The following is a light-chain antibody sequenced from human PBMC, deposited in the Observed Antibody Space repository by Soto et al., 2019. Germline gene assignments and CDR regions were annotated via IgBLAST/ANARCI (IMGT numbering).Light chain of an antibody. CDR3: QQYKT. CDR1: QSVSTSY. Sequence: EIVVTQSPATRSLSGGERATLSCRASQSVSTSYVAWYQQKSGQAPRLLIYDAFSRATGIPDRFSASGSGTDFTLPISRLEPEDFAVYYCQQYKTFGQGTKVDIK. CDR2: DAF. V-gene: IGKV3-20*01. J-gene: IGKJ1*01.